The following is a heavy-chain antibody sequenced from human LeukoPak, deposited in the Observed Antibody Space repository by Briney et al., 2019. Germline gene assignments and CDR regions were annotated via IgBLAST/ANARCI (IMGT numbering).Heavy chain of an antibody. V-gene: IGHV1-18*01. CDR3: ARDYSLDY. J-gene: IGHJ4*02. D-gene: IGHD2-15*01. CDR2: ISAYNGNT. Sequence: ASVKVSCKASGYTFTEYSISWVRQAPGQGLEWMGWISAYNGNTNYAQKLQGRVTMTTDTSTNTVYMEMRSLRSDDTAVYYCARDYSLDYWGQGTLVTVSS. CDR1: GYTFTEYS.